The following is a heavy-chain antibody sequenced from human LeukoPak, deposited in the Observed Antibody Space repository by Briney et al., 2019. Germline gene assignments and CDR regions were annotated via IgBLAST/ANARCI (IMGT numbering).Heavy chain of an antibody. V-gene: IGHV3-30*02. D-gene: IGHD3-3*01. J-gene: IGHJ4*02. Sequence: PGGSLRLSCAASGFTFSSYGMHWVRQAPGKGLEWVVFIRYDGSDKYYADSVKGRFTISRDNSKNTLSLQMNSLRPEDTAVYYCAKDRTIFGVVWYYFDYWGQGTLVTVSS. CDR1: GFTFSSYG. CDR3: AKDRTIFGVVWYYFDY. CDR2: IRYDGSDK.